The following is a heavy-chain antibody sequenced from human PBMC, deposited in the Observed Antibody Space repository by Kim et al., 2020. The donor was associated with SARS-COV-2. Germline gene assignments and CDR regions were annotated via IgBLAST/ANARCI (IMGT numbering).Heavy chain of an antibody. D-gene: IGHD1-26*01. CDR3: TRDDWELSLKNQENWFDP. V-gene: IGHV3-30*07. J-gene: IGHJ5*02. Sequence: KGRFTSSRDNSKNTLYLQMNSLRAEDTAVYYCTRDDWELSLKNQENWFDPWGQGTLVTVSS.